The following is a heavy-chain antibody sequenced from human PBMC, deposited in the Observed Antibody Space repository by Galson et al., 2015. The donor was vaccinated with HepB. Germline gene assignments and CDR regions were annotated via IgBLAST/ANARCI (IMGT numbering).Heavy chain of an antibody. D-gene: IGHD6-19*01. CDR2: IVAGNGNA. CDR3: ARGCAVAGLDAFDI. V-gene: IGHV1-3*01. Sequence: SVKVSCKASGYTFTNYAMHWVRQAPGQRLEWMGWIVAGNGNAKYSQKFQGRVTITRDTSASTVYMELSSLRSEDTALYYCARGCAVAGLDAFDIWGQGTMVTVSS. J-gene: IGHJ3*02. CDR1: GYTFTNYA.